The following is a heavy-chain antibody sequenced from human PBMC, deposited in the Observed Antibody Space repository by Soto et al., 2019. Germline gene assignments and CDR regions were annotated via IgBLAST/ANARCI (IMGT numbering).Heavy chain of an antibody. Sequence: ASEKVSCKASGYTFTSYAMHWVRQAPGQRLEWMGWINAGNGNTKYSQKFQGRVTITRDTSASTAYMELSSLRSEDTAVYYCARESSSWYVVNWFDPWGQGTLVTVSS. CDR1: GYTFTSYA. J-gene: IGHJ5*02. CDR3: ARESSSWYVVNWFDP. V-gene: IGHV1-3*01. CDR2: INAGNGNT. D-gene: IGHD6-13*01.